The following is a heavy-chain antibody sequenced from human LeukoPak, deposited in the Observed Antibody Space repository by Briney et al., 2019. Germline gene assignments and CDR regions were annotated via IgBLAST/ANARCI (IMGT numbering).Heavy chain of an antibody. J-gene: IGHJ4*02. D-gene: IGHD6-19*01. CDR3: AREFRNPSPPRRGEQWLD. CDR2: ISGSGGST. V-gene: IGHV3-23*01. Sequence: PGGSLRLSCAASGFTFSSYAMSWVRQAPGKGLEWVSAISGSGGSTYYADSVKGRFTISRDNSKNTLYLQMNSLRAEDTAVYYCAREFRNPSPPRRGEQWLDWGQGTLVTVSS. CDR1: GFTFSSYA.